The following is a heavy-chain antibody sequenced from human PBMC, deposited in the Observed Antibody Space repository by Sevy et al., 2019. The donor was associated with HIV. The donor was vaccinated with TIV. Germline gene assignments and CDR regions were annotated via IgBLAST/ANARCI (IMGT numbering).Heavy chain of an antibody. J-gene: IGHJ6*02. V-gene: IGHV3-48*01. CDR2: ISSGGHTI. CDR1: GFTFSSYN. D-gene: IGHD2-15*01. Sequence: GGSLRLSCAASGFTFSSYNMNWVRQAPGQGLECISFISSGGHTIYYADSVKGRFTISRDTAKNSVYLQMNSLRVEDTAVYYCARDGGYSDYGMDVWGQRTTVTVSS. CDR3: ARDGGYSDYGMDV.